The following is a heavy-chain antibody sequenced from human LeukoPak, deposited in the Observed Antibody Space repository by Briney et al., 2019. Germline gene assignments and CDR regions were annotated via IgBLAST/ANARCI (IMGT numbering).Heavy chain of an antibody. CDR1: GGTFSSYA. Sequence: GSSVKVSCKASGGTFSSYAISWVRQAPGQGLEWMGGIIPIFGTANYAQKFQGRVTITADESTSTAYMELSSLRSEDTAVYYCARRGVLDSSSWEDYWGQGTLVTVSS. CDR2: IIPIFGTA. D-gene: IGHD6-13*01. J-gene: IGHJ4*02. V-gene: IGHV1-69*01. CDR3: ARRGVLDSSSWEDY.